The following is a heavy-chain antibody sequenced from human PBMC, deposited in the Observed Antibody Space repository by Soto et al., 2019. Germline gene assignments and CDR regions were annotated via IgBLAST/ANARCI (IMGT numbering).Heavy chain of an antibody. D-gene: IGHD4-17*01. J-gene: IGHJ4*02. Sequence: PSETLSLTCTVSGGSVSSSSYYWGWVRQPPGKGLEWIGSVYYSGSTYYNPSLESRVTISVDKSKNQFSLKLMSLSAADTAVYYCARQAYDYGDYFLDYWGQGTLVTVSS. CDR3: ARQAYDYGDYFLDY. CDR1: GGSVSSSSYY. V-gene: IGHV4-39*01. CDR2: VYYSGST.